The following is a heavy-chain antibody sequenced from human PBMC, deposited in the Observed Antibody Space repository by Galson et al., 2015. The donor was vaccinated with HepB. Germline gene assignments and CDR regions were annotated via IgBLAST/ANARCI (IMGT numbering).Heavy chain of an antibody. CDR1: GYTFTGYY. J-gene: IGHJ5*02. CDR3: ARGRYSSRRGWNWSDP. D-gene: IGHD5-18*01. Sequence: SVKVSCKASGYTFTGYYMHWVRQAPGQGLEWMGRINPNSGGPNYAQKFQGRVTMTRDTSISTAYMELSRLRSDDTAVYYCARGRYSSRRGWNWSDPWVQGTLGSVSA. CDR2: INPNSGGP. V-gene: IGHV1-2*06.